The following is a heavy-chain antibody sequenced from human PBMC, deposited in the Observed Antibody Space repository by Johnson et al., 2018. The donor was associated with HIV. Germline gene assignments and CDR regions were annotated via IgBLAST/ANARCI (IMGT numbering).Heavy chain of an antibody. CDR2: ISYDGSNK. V-gene: IGHV3-30*18. CDR1: GFTVSSNY. CDR3: AKLRSGSYAVDAFDI. D-gene: IGHD1-26*01. J-gene: IGHJ3*02. Sequence: QVQLVESGGGVVQPGRSLRLSCAASGFTVSSNYMSWVRQAPGKGLEWVAFISYDGSNKYYADSVKGRFTISRDNSKNTLYLQMNSLRAEDTAVYYCAKLRSGSYAVDAFDIWGQGTMVTVSS.